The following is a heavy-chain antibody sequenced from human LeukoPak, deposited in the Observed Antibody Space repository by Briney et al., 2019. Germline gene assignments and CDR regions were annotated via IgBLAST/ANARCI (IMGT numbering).Heavy chain of an antibody. CDR3: ARGYSYGYPLDY. J-gene: IGHJ4*02. Sequence: ASVKVSCKASGYTFTSYAMHWVRQAPGQRLEWMGWINAGNGNTKYSQKFQGRVTITRATSASTAYMELSSLRSEDTAVYYCARGYSYGYPLDYWGQGTLVTVSS. V-gene: IGHV1-3*01. CDR2: INAGNGNT. D-gene: IGHD5-18*01. CDR1: GYTFTSYA.